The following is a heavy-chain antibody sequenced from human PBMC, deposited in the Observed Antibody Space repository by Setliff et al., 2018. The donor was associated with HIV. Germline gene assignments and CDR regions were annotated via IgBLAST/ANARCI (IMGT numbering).Heavy chain of an antibody. V-gene: IGHV4-61*02. CDR3: AREDSSSWYSSLSF. Sequence: SSETLSLTCTVSGDSINSGSYHWNWIRQPAGKGLEWIGRIYISGSANYNPSLKSRVIISVDTSKNQFSLKLSSVTAADTAIYYCAREDSSSWYSSLSFWGQGTLVTVSS. CDR1: GDSINSGSYH. CDR2: IYISGSA. J-gene: IGHJ1*01. D-gene: IGHD6-13*01.